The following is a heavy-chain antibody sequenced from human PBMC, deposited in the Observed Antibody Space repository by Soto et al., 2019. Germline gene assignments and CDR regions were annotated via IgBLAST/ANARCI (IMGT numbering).Heavy chain of an antibody. V-gene: IGHV1-58*02. CDR3: AAGLKNIYGDYGGYYYYYMDV. CDR2: IVVGSGNT. CDR1: GFTFTSSA. Sequence: SVKVSCKASGFTFTSSAMQWVRQARGQRLEWIGWIVVGSGNTNYAQKFQERVTITRDMSTSTAYMELSSLRSEDTAVYYCAAGLKNIYGDYGGYYYYYMDVWGKGTTVTVSS. D-gene: IGHD4-17*01. J-gene: IGHJ6*03.